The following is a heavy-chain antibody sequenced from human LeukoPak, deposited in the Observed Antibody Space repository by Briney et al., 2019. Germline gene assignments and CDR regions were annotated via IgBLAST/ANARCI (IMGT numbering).Heavy chain of an antibody. CDR3: AKDGHDFWSGYYFDY. Sequence: PGGSLRLSCAASGFTFSSYAMSWVRQAPGKGLEWVSAISGSGGSTYFADSVKGRFTISRDNSKNTLYLQMNSLRAEDTAVYYCAKDGHDFWSGYYFDYWGQGTLVTVSS. CDR1: GFTFSSYA. CDR2: ISGSGGST. J-gene: IGHJ4*02. V-gene: IGHV3-23*01. D-gene: IGHD3-3*01.